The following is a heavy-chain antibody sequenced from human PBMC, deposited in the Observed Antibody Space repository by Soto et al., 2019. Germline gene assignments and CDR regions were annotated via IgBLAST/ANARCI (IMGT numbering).Heavy chain of an antibody. Sequence: LRLSCAASGFTFSSYGMHWVRQAPGKGLEWVAVISYDGSNKYYADSVKGRFTISRDNSKNTLYLQMNSLRAEDTAVYYCAKGPYYSDSSGYLDYWGQGTLVTVSS. CDR2: ISYDGSNK. CDR1: GFTFSSYG. V-gene: IGHV3-30*18. D-gene: IGHD3-22*01. J-gene: IGHJ4*02. CDR3: AKGPYYSDSSGYLDY.